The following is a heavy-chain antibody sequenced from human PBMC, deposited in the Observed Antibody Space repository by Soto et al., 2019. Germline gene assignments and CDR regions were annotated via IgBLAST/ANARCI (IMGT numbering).Heavy chain of an antibody. J-gene: IGHJ5*02. CDR3: ATVATNSYNWLDP. V-gene: IGHV3-74*01. Sequence: PGGSLRLSCAASGFTFNTYWMHWVRQAPGKGLVWVSRINSDGTKKTYADSVKGRFTISRDNAKNTVYLQMNSLRAEDTAMYYCATVATNSYNWLDPWGQGTLVTVSS. D-gene: IGHD5-12*01. CDR2: INSDGTKK. CDR1: GFTFNTYW.